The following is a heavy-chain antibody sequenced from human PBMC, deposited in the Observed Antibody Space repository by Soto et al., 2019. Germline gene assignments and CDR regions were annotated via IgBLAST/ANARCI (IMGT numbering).Heavy chain of an antibody. CDR2: IYPGDSDT. CDR1: RYAFSSYW. V-gene: IGHV5-51*01. J-gene: IGHJ5*02. Sequence: GESLKISCQGSRYAFSSYWIAWVRQMPGKGLEWMGTIYPGDSDTRYSPSFQGQVTISVDKSITTAYLQWSSLKASDTAMYYCARGYCTATICDPWFDPWGQGTLVTVSS. CDR3: ARGYCTATICDPWFDP. D-gene: IGHD2-8*02.